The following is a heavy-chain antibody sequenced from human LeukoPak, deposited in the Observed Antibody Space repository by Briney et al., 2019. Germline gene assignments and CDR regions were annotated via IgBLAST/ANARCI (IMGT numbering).Heavy chain of an antibody. CDR3: ARDSRVAAAGTSIWFDP. D-gene: IGHD6-13*01. J-gene: IGHJ5*02. Sequence: SETLSLTCTVSGGSISSYYWSWIRQPPGKGLEWIGYIYYSGSTYYNPSLKSRVTISVDTSKNQFSLKLSSVTAADTAVYYCARDSRVAAAGTSIWFDPWGQGTLVTVSS. CDR1: GGSISSYY. CDR2: IYYSGST. V-gene: IGHV4-59*12.